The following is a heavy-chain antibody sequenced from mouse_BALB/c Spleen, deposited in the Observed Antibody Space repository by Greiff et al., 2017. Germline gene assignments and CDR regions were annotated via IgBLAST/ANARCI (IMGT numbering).Heavy chain of an antibody. CDR3: ASEGGHYYGYVFAY. CDR1: GYTFTSYV. V-gene: IGHV1-14*01. CDR2: INPYNDGT. D-gene: IGHD1-2*01. J-gene: IGHJ3*01. Sequence: EVKLVESGPELVKPGASVKMSCKASGYTFTSYVMHWVKQKPGQGLEWIGYINPYNDGTKYNEKFKGKATLTSDKSSSTAYMELSSLTSEDSAVYYCASEGGHYYGYVFAYWGQGTLVTVSA.